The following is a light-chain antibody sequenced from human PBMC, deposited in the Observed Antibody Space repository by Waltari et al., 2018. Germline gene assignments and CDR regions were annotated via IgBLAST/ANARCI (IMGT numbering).Light chain of an antibody. J-gene: IGKJ1*01. CDR2: AAS. V-gene: IGKV1-8*01. CDR3: QQYYDYQRS. CDR1: QRVSTY. Sequence: AFRMTQSPSSPSASTGDRVIITCRASQRVSTYLAWSQQKPGKAPKLLIYAASTLQRGVPLRFSGSGSGTDFTLSISCLQSEDFATYYCQQYYDYQRSFGQGTKVEIK.